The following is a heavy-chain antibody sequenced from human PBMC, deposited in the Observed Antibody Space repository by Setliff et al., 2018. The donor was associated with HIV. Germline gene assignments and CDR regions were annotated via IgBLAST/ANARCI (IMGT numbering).Heavy chain of an antibody. D-gene: IGHD1-1*01. V-gene: IGHV1-46*01. CDR3: ARGHSGNDY. CDR1: GYTFTNNY. J-gene: IGHJ4*02. CDR2: INPSGGRT. Sequence: GASVKVSCKASGYTFTNNYIHWVRQAPGQGLEWMGVINPSGGRTSYPQEFQGRVTMTRDTSTSTLYMELSSLRSEDTAMYYCARGHSGNDYWGQGTLVTVSS.